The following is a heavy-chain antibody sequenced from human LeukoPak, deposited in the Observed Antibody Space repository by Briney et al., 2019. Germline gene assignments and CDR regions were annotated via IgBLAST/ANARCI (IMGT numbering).Heavy chain of an antibody. CDR3: ARNYYDSSDDYYYYMDV. CDR1: GGSFSGYY. Sequence: SETLSLTCAVYGGSFSGYYWSWIRQPPGKGLEWIGEINHSGSTNYNPSLKSRVTISVDTSKNQFSLKLSSVTAADTAVYYCARNYYDSSDDYYYYMDVWGKGTTVTVSS. D-gene: IGHD3-22*01. J-gene: IGHJ6*03. CDR2: INHSGST. V-gene: IGHV4-34*01.